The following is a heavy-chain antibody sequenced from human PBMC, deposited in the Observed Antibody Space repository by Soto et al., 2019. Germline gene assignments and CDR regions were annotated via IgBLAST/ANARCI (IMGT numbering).Heavy chain of an antibody. CDR3: ARESGAYYYDSSGYYYDY. CDR2: IIPIFGTA. D-gene: IGHD3-22*01. CDR1: GGTFSSYA. J-gene: IGHJ4*02. V-gene: IGHV1-69*12. Sequence: QVQLVQSGAEVKKPGSSVKVSCKASGGTFSSYAISWVRQAPGQGLEWMGGIIPIFGTANYAQKFQGRVTITADESTSTAYMELSSLRSEDTAVYYCARESGAYYYDSSGYYYDYWGQGTLVTVSS.